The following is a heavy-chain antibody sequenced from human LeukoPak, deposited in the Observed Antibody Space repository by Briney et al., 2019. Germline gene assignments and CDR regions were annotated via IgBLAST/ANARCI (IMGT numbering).Heavy chain of an antibody. V-gene: IGHV4-39*07. CDR3: ARDLDSSGYRDVGAFDI. CDR1: SGSISSSSYY. Sequence: SETLSLTFTVSSGSISSSSYYWGWIRQPPGKGLEWIGSIYYSGSTYYNPSLKSRVTISVDTSKNQFSLKLSSVTAADTAVYYCARDLDSSGYRDVGAFDIWGQGTMVTVSS. D-gene: IGHD3-22*01. J-gene: IGHJ3*02. CDR2: IYYSGST.